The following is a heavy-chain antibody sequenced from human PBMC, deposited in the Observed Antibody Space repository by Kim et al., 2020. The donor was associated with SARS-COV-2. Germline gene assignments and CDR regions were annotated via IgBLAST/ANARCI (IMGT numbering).Heavy chain of an antibody. V-gene: IGHV3-43*01. D-gene: IGHD6-6*01. CDR3: AKGLIAAAPDF. Sequence: TYYADSVKGRFTISRDNSKNSLYLQMNSLRTEDTALYYCAKGLIAAAPDFWGQGTLVTVSS. CDR2: T. J-gene: IGHJ4*02.